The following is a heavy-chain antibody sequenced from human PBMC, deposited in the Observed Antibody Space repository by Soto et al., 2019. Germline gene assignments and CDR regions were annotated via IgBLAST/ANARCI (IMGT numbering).Heavy chain of an antibody. J-gene: IGHJ4*02. Sequence: EVQLLESGGGVVQRGGSLRLSCAASGFTVNSHAMSWVRQAPGKGLEWVASISGSGDGTYYADSVKGRFTISRDNTKNSLFLQMSSLRDDDTAVYYCARQLERRVGAASHWGQGTRVSVSS. D-gene: IGHD1-26*01. CDR2: ISGSGDGT. CDR3: ARQLERRVGAASH. V-gene: IGHV3-23*01. CDR1: GFTVNSHA.